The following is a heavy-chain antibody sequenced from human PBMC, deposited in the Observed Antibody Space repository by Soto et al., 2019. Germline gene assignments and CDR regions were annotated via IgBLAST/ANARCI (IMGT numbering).Heavy chain of an antibody. CDR1: GFTFSSYW. CDR2: INSDGSST. CDR3: AKDSGYDSSGYYFPDWFDP. Sequence: GGSLRLSCAASGFTFSSYWMHWFRQAPGKGLVWVSRINSDGSSTSYADSVKGRFTISRDNAKNTVYLQMNSLRAEDTAVYYCAKDSGYDSSGYYFPDWFDPWGQGTLVTVSS. J-gene: IGHJ5*02. D-gene: IGHD3-22*01. V-gene: IGHV3-74*01.